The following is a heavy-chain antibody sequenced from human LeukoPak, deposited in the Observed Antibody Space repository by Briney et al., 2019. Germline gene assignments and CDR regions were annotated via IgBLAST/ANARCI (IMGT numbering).Heavy chain of an antibody. D-gene: IGHD6-13*01. J-gene: IGHJ3*02. CDR3: ATDQSSWGGGDAFDI. V-gene: IGHV1-2*02. Sequence: ASVKVSCKASGYTFTGYYMHWVRQAPGQGLEWMGWINPNSGGTNYAQKFQGRVTMTRDTSISTAYMELSRLRSDDTAVYYCATDQSSWGGGDAFDIWGQGTMVTVSS. CDR2: INPNSGGT. CDR1: GYTFTGYY.